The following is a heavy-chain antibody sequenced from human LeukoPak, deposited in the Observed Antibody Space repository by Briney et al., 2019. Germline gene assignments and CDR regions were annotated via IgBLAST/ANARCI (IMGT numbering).Heavy chain of an antibody. CDR2: INPSGGRT. Sequence: GASVKVSCKASGYTFSNYYIHWVRQAPGQGLEWMGKINPSGGRTVYAQKFQGRVTVTRDTCTSTVYMDLSSLRSEDAAVYYCVRELAGGYFDYWGQGTLVTVSS. CDR3: VRELAGGYFDY. CDR1: GYTFSNYY. V-gene: IGHV1-46*01. J-gene: IGHJ4*02. D-gene: IGHD4-23*01.